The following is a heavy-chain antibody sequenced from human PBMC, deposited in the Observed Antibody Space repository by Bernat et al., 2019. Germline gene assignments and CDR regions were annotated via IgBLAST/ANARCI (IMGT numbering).Heavy chain of an antibody. J-gene: IGHJ4*02. CDR3: SRGGGRIGYSSVY. Sequence: EVQLVESGGGLVKPGGSPRLSCAASGFTFSNAWMNWVRQAPGKGLEWVGHIKSKTDGGTTDYAAPVKGRFTISRDDSKSIAYLQMNSLKTEDTAVYYCSRGGGRIGYSSVYWGQGTLVTVSP. D-gene: IGHD3-22*01. V-gene: IGHV3-15*07. CDR2: IKSKTDGGTT. CDR1: GFTFSNAW.